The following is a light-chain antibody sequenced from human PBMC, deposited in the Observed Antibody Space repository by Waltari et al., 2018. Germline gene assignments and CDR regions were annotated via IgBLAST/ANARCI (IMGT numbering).Light chain of an antibody. CDR2: GAS. J-gene: IGKJ1*01. CDR3: QHYVRLPVT. Sequence: EIVLTQSPGTLSLFPGERATLSCRASQSVSRSLAWYPQKLGQAPRLLIYGASSRATGVPDRFSGSGSGTDFSLTISRLEPEDFAVYYCQHYVRLPVTFGQGTKVEIK. CDR1: QSVSRS. V-gene: IGKV3-20*01.